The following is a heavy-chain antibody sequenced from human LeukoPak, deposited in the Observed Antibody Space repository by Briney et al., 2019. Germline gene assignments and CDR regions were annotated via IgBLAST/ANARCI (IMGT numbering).Heavy chain of an antibody. J-gene: IGHJ6*02. CDR2: IIPMLGTV. Sequence: AASVKVSCKASGATFSSYAINWVRQAPGQGLEWMGRIIPMLGTVNYAQKFQGRVTIIADKFTSTAYMEVGSLRSEDTAVYYCARDQKVGATPYFGMDVWGQGTTVTVSS. CDR3: ARDQKVGATPYFGMDV. D-gene: IGHD1-26*01. V-gene: IGHV1-69*04. CDR1: GATFSSYA.